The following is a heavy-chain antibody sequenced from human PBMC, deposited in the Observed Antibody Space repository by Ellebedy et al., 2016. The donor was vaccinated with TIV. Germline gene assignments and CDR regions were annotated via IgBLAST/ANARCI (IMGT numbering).Heavy chain of an antibody. CDR3: ATDGGRWFDWDFQH. D-gene: IGHD3-9*01. CDR1: GIPFNSYA. J-gene: IGHJ1*01. Sequence: GESLKISCAASGIPFNSYAMHWVRQTPGKGLERVAVISYDGSGRYADSVKGRFTISRDNSKNTVFLQMNSLRAEDTAVYYCATDGGRWFDWDFQHWGQGTLVIVSA. CDR2: ISYDGSGR. V-gene: IGHV3-30-3*01.